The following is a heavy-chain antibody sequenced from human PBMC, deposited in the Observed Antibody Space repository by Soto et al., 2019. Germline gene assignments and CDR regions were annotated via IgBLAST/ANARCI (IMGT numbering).Heavy chain of an antibody. CDR2: ISSSSSYT. CDR1: GFTFSDYY. Sequence: QVQLVESGGGLVKPGGSLRLSCAASGFTFSDYYMSWIRQAPGKWLEWVSDISSSSSYTNYADSVKGRFTISRDNAKNSLYMQMNSLRAEDTAVYYCPRAPTMGLVDYYYYGMDVWGQGTTVTVSS. D-gene: IGHD6-19*01. CDR3: PRAPTMGLVDYYYYGMDV. J-gene: IGHJ6*02. V-gene: IGHV3-11*06.